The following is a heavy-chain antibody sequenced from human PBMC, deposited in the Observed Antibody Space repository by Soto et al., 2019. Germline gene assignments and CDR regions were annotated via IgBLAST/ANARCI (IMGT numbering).Heavy chain of an antibody. Sequence: EVQLVESGGGLIQPGGSLRLICAVSGFTFSSENMSWVRQAPGKGLEWISYISDSSGTIYYADSVKGRFTISRDNAKNSLYLQMDSLRDEDTAVYYCARERGFYYYGMDVWGQGTTVTVSS. J-gene: IGHJ6*02. CDR2: ISDSSGTI. V-gene: IGHV3-48*02. CDR1: GFTFSSEN. CDR3: ARERGFYYYGMDV.